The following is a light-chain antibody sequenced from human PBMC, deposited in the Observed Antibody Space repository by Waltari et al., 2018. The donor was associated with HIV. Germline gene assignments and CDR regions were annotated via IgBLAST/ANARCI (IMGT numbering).Light chain of an antibody. CDR2: GKN. Sequence: ELTQDPAVSVALGQTVRITCQGDRLRSYYASWYQQKPGQAPVLVIYGKNNRPSGIPDRFSGSSSGNTASLTITGAQAEDEADYYCNSRDSSGNHVVFGGGTKLTVL. CDR3: NSRDSSGNHVV. V-gene: IGLV3-19*01. J-gene: IGLJ2*01. CDR1: RLRSYY.